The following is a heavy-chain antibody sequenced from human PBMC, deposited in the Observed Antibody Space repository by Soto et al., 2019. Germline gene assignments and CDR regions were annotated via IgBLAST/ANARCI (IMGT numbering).Heavy chain of an antibody. Sequence: GGSLRLSCAASGFTFSNYAMSWVRQAPGQGLEWVSGISSAGNTYYADSVKGRFTISRDNSKNTLPLQMSSLRVEDTAMYYCAKQIRDGTSSPYYFDYWGQGTRVTVSS. CDR2: ISSAGNT. D-gene: IGHD6-6*01. CDR1: GFTFSNYA. J-gene: IGHJ4*02. CDR3: AKQIRDGTSSPYYFDY. V-gene: IGHV3-23*01.